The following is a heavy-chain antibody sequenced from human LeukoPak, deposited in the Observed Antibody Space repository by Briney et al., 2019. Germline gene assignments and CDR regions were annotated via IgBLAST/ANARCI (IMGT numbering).Heavy chain of an antibody. CDR1: GYTFSGYY. CDR2: INPNSGGT. V-gene: IGHV1-2*02. D-gene: IGHD1-26*01. CDR3: AREGSRVGAPKPPSDY. J-gene: IGHJ4*02. Sequence: GASVKVSCKPSGYTFSGYYMHWVRQAPGQGLEWVGWINPNSGGTNYAQNFQGRVTITRDTSISTVYMELSSLRSDDTAVYFCAREGSRVGAPKPPSDYWGQGTLVTVSS.